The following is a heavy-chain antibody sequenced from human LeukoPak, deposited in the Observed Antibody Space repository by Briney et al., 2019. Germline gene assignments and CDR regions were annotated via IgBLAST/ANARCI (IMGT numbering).Heavy chain of an antibody. CDR3: AKLTTVTTLSALDY. J-gene: IGHJ4*02. D-gene: IGHD4-17*01. CDR2: ISSDGSRT. V-gene: IGHV3-74*01. CDR1: GFTFSSSW. Sequence: GGSLRLSCAASGFTFSSSWMHWVRQAPGKGLVWVSRISSDGSRTTYADSVKGRFTISRDNSKNTLYLQMNSLRAEDTAVYYCAKLTTVTTLSALDYWGQGTLVTVSS.